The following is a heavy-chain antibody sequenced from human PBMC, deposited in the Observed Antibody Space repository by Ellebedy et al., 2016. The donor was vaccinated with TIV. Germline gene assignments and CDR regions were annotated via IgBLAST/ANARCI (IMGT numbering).Heavy chain of an antibody. D-gene: IGHD5-24*01. J-gene: IGHJ6*02. Sequence: SVKVSXXASGGTFSSYAISWVRQAPGQGLEWMGGIIPIFGTANYAQKFQGRVTITADESTSTAYMELSSLRSEDTAVYYCACPVEMATISYQDTIGLYGMDVWGQGTTVTVSS. CDR1: GGTFSSYA. V-gene: IGHV1-69*13. CDR2: IIPIFGTA. CDR3: ACPVEMATISYQDTIGLYGMDV.